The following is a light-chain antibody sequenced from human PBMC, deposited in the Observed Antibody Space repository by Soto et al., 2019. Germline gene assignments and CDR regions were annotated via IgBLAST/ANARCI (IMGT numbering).Light chain of an antibody. V-gene: IGKV1-5*03. CDR2: KAS. J-gene: IGKJ1*01. CDR3: QNYNSYSEA. CDR1: QTISSW. Sequence: DIQMTQSPSTLSGSVGDRVTITCRASQTISSWLAWYQQKPGKAPKLLIYKASTLKSGVPSRFSGSGSGTEFTLTISGLQPNVFATYYYQNYNSYSEAFGKGTKGELK.